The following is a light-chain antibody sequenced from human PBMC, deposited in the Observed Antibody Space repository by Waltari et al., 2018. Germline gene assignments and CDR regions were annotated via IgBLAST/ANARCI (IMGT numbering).Light chain of an antibody. CDR3: QQYNSYEWT. Sequence: DIQMTQFPSTLSASVGDRPTITCRASQSSNSWLAWYQQKPGKAPKLLIYKASSLESGVPSRFSGSGSGTEFTLTISSLQPDDFATYYCQQYNSYEWTFGQGTKVAIK. V-gene: IGKV1-5*03. CDR1: QSSNSW. CDR2: KAS. J-gene: IGKJ1*01.